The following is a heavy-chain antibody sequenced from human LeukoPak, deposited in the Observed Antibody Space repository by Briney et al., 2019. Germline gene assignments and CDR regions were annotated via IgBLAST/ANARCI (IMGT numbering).Heavy chain of an antibody. CDR1: GGSISSSSYY. D-gene: IGHD5-12*01. V-gene: IGHV4-39*01. CDR2: IYYSGST. J-gene: IGHJ3*02. CDR3: ARHVYSSNAFDI. Sequence: EPLSLTCTVSGGSISSSSYYLTWIRQPPGKGLEWIGSIYYSGSTNYNPSLKSRVSISGDTSKNQFFLKLSSVTAADTAVHYCARHVYSSNAFDIWGQGTVVTVSS.